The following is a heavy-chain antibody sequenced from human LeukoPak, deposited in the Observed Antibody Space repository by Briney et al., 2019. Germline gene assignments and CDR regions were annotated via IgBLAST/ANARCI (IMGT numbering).Heavy chain of an antibody. Sequence: SETLSLTCTVSGGSISSYYWSWIRQPAGKGLEWIGRIYTSGSTNYNPSLKSRVTMSVDTSKNQFSLKLSSVTAADTAVYYCARDGIAAAGTAYFDYWGQGTLVTDSS. D-gene: IGHD6-13*01. CDR3: ARDGIAAAGTAYFDY. J-gene: IGHJ4*02. CDR1: GGSISSYY. CDR2: IYTSGST. V-gene: IGHV4-4*07.